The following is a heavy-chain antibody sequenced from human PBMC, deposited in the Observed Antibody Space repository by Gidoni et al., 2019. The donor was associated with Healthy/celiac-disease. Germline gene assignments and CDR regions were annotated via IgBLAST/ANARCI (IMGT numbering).Heavy chain of an antibody. D-gene: IGHD2-21*01. CDR1: GGSISSSSYY. Sequence: QLQLQESGPGLVKPSETLSLTCTVSGGSISSSSYYWGWIRQPPGKGLGWIGSIYYCCSTYYNPPLTIRVTISVDTSKIQLSLKLGSETAAYSAAYYCVRDVASLIDSWGQGTLVTVSS. V-gene: IGHV4-39*01. CDR2: IYYCCST. CDR3: VRDVASLIDS. J-gene: IGHJ4*02.